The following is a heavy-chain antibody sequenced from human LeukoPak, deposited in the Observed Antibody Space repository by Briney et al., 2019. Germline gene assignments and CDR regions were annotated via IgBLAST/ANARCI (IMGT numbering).Heavy chain of an antibody. D-gene: IGHD2-2*01. CDR3: ARRSGYVDY. CDR2: IYPGDSDT. J-gene: IGHJ4*02. CDR1: GYTFTNYC. Sequence: GEPLKISCKGSGYTFTNYCIGWARRMPGKGLVWMGIIYPGDSDTRYSPSFQGQLTISADNSISTASLQWSSMKASDTAMYYCARRSGYVDYWGQGTLVTVSS. V-gene: IGHV5-51*01.